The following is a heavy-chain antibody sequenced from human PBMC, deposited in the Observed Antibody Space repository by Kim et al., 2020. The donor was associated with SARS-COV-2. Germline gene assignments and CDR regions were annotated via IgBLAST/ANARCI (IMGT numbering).Heavy chain of an antibody. CDR2: DGSNK. V-gene: IGHV3-30-3*01. J-gene: IGHJ4*02. Sequence: DGSNKYYAASVKGRFTTSRDNSKNTRYLQMNSLRAEDTAVYYCARALSDYWGQGTLVTVSS. D-gene: IGHD3-10*01. CDR3: ARALSDY.